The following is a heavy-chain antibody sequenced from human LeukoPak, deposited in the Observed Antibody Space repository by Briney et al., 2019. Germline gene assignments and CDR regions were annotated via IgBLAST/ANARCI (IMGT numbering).Heavy chain of an antibody. CDR2: INPNNGDT. V-gene: IGHV1-2*02. J-gene: IGHJ4*02. CDR1: GYILTTYF. D-gene: IGHD3-9*01. CDR3: AREGGYDILTGYQDY. Sequence: ASVKVSCKASGYILTTYFIHWVRQAPGQGLEWIGWINPNNGDTNYVQKFQGRVTMTRDTSIRTAYMELTRLRSDDTAVYYCAREGGYDILTGYQDYWGQGTLVTVSS.